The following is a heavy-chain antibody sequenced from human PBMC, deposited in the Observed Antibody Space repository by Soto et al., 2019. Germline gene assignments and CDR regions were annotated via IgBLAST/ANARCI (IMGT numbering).Heavy chain of an antibody. CDR2: INQDGSES. V-gene: IGHV3-7*01. D-gene: IGHD2-2*01. CDR3: ARPARECSSPGFAN. J-gene: IGHJ4*02. Sequence: EVQLVESGGGLVQPGGSLRLSCVVSGLPFSSYWMSWVRQAPGRGLEWVANINQDGSESYYVDSVKGRFTISRDNAKNSLYLQMTSLRAEDTAVYYCARPARECSSPGFANWGQGTLVTVSS. CDR1: GLPFSSYW.